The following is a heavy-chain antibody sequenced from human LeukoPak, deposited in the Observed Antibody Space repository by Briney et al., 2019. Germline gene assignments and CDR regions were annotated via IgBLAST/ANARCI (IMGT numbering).Heavy chain of an antibody. CDR2: IYYSGST. V-gene: IGHV4-59*12. J-gene: IGHJ4*02. CDR1: GGSISSYY. CDR3: ARDRKGSGSYYFDY. Sequence: SETLSLTCTVSGGSISSYYWSWIRQPPGKGLEWIGYIYYSGSTNYNPSLKSRVTMSVDTSKNQFSLKLSSVTAADTAVYYCARDRKGSGSYYFDYWGQGTLVAVSS. D-gene: IGHD1-26*01.